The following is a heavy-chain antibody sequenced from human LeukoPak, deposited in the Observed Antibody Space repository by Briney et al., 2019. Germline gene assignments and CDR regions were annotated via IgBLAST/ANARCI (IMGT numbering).Heavy chain of an antibody. Sequence: ASVKVSCKASGYTFTSYGISWVRQAPGQGPEWMGWISAYNGNTNYAQKLQGRVTMTTDTSTSTAYMELRSLRSDDTAVYYCARASSGYYHDAFDIWGQGTTVTVSS. V-gene: IGHV1-18*01. CDR3: ARASSGYYHDAFDI. CDR1: GYTFTSYG. D-gene: IGHD3-22*01. CDR2: ISAYNGNT. J-gene: IGHJ3*02.